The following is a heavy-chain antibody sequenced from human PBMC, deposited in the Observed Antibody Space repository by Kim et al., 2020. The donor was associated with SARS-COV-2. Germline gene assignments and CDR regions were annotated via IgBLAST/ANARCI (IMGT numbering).Heavy chain of an antibody. CDR2: INHSGST. V-gene: IGHV4-34*01. D-gene: IGHD3-9*01. CDR3: ARARYYDILTGYSYYYYYG. CDR1: GGSFSGYY. Sequence: SETLSLTCAVYGGSFSGYYWSWIRQPPGKGLEWIGEINHSGSTNYNPSLKSRVTISVDTSKNQFSLKLSSVTAADTAVYYCARARYYDILTGYSYYYYYG. J-gene: IGHJ6*01.